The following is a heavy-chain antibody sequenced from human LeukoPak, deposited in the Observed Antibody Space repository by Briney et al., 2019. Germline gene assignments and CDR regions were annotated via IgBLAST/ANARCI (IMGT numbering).Heavy chain of an antibody. J-gene: IGHJ3*01. CDR3: ARDRADSGYYTDAFDV. Sequence: GASVKVSCKASGFSLTGHYMHWVRQAPGQGLEWMGWINPISGGTNYVQKFQGRVSMTRDTSISTAYMELRRLTSDDTAVYYCARDRADSGYYTDAFDVWGQGTMVTVS. CDR1: GFSLTGHY. CDR2: INPISGGT. V-gene: IGHV1-2*02. D-gene: IGHD3-22*01.